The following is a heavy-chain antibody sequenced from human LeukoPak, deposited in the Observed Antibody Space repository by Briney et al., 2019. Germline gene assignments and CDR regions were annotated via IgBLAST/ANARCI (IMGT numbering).Heavy chain of an antibody. CDR2: IYYSGST. D-gene: IGHD3-3*01. CDR3: ARLYYDFWSGYPPSAYFDY. J-gene: IGHJ4*02. V-gene: IGHV4-39*01. Sequence: SETLSLTCTVSGGSISSSSYYWGWIRQPPGKGLEWIGSIYYSGSTYYNPSLKSRATISVDTSKNQFSLKLSSVTAADTAVYYCARLYYDFWSGYPPSAYFDYWGQGTLVTVSS. CDR1: GGSISSSSYY.